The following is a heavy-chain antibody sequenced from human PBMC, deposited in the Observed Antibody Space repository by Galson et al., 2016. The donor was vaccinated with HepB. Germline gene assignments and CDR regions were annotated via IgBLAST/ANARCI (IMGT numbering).Heavy chain of an antibody. Sequence: ETLSLTCTVSGGSISGYYWSWIRPPPGKGLEWFGYIHYSGSTHYNPSPESRVTISLDASRNQFSLKLTSVTAVDTAIYYCARGGGRFDNWGQGTLVTVSS. CDR1: GGSISGYY. V-gene: IGHV4-59*01. CDR3: ARGGGRFDN. J-gene: IGHJ4*02. CDR2: IHYSGST. D-gene: IGHD3-16*01.